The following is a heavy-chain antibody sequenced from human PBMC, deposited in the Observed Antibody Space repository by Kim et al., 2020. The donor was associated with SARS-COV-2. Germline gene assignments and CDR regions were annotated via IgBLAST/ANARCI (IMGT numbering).Heavy chain of an antibody. Sequence: RFTISRDNSKNTLYLQMSSLRAEDTAVYYCAKGQRYGSGSYRGYYYGMDVWGQGTTVTVSS. D-gene: IGHD3-10*01. V-gene: IGHV3-23*01. J-gene: IGHJ6*02. CDR3: AKGQRYGSGSYRGYYYGMDV.